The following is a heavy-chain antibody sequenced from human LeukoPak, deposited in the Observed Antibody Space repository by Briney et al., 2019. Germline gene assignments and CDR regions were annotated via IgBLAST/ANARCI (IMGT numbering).Heavy chain of an antibody. D-gene: IGHD6-6*01. CDR2: ISGSGGST. CDR3: AKDRRPNIASRTFDY. CDR1: GFTFSSYA. V-gene: IGHV3-23*01. Sequence: GGSLRLSCAASGFTFSSYAMSWVRQAPGKGLEWVSAISGSGGSTYYADSVKGRFTISRDNSKNTLYLQMNSLRAGDTAVYYCAKDRRPNIASRTFDYWGQGTLVTVSS. J-gene: IGHJ4*02.